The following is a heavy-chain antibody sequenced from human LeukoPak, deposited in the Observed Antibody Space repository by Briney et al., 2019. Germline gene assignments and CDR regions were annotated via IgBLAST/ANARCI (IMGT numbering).Heavy chain of an antibody. V-gene: IGHV1-69*04. D-gene: IGHD1-14*01. Sequence: RVASVKVSCKASGGTFSSYAITWVRQTPGQGLEWMGRIIPMFGIPNFAQEFQGRVTITADKSTSTAYMELSSLRSEDTAVYYCARGRLGPVPFDYWGQGTLVTVSS. J-gene: IGHJ4*02. CDR1: GGTFSSYA. CDR3: ARGRLGPVPFDY. CDR2: IIPMFGIP.